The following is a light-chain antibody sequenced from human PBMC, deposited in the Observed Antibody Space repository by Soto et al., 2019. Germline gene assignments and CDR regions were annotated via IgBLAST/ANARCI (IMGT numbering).Light chain of an antibody. CDR1: SSNIESNT. V-gene: IGLV1-44*01. J-gene: IGLJ1*01. Sequence: QSVLAQPPSASGTPGQRVTISCSGSSSNIESNTVTWYQQLPGTAPKLVIYSNYDRPSGVPDRFSGSKSGNTASLTISGLQAEDEADYYCSSYTSSSTLGVFGTGTKVTVL. CDR3: SSYTSSSTLGV. CDR2: SNY.